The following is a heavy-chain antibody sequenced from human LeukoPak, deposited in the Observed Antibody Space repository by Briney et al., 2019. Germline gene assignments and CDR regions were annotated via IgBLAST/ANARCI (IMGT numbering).Heavy chain of an antibody. CDR2: ISYDGSNK. V-gene: IGHV3-30*18. Sequence: GGSLRLSCAASGFTFSSYGMHWVRQAPGKGLEWVAVISYDGSNKYYADSVKGRFTISRDNSKNTLYLQMNSLRAEDTAVYYCANTWELTNWGQGTLVTVSS. J-gene: IGHJ4*02. D-gene: IGHD1-26*01. CDR3: ANTWELTN. CDR1: GFTFSSYG.